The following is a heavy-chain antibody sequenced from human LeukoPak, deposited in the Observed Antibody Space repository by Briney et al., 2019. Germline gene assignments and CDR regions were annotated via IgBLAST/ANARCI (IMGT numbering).Heavy chain of an antibody. Sequence: PSETLSLTCSVSGDSISSYYWNWIRQPAGKGLEWIGRIYSSENTNYNPSLKSRVTMSVDTSKNQFSLNLNSVTAADTALYYCACGTYYYFDYWGQGTLVTVSS. CDR3: ACGTYYYFDY. CDR1: GDSISSYY. CDR2: IYSSENT. V-gene: IGHV4-4*07. D-gene: IGHD1-26*01. J-gene: IGHJ4*02.